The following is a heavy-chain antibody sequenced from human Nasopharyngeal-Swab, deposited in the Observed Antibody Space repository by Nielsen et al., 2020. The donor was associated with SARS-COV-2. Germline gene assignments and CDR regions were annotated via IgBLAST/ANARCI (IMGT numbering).Heavy chain of an antibody. CDR3: ARDWHGPFDY. CDR2: ISSSSSTI. J-gene: IGHJ4*02. D-gene: IGHD5-24*01. Sequence: LKISCAASGFTFSSYSMNWVRQAPGKGLEWVSYISSSSSTIYYADSVKGRFTISRDNAKNSLYLQMNSLRAEDTAVYYCARDWHGPFDYWGQGTLVTASS. CDR1: GFTFSSYS. V-gene: IGHV3-48*04.